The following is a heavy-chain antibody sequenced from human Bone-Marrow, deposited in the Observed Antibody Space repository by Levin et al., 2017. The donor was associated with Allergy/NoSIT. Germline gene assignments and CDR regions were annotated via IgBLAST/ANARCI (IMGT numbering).Heavy chain of an antibody. CDR3: ASWAMHHYDRSAFDYFYYAMDV. CDR2: ISAGGNYI. Sequence: KPGESLKISCAASGILFSSYDMNWVRQAPGKGLEWVSSISAGGNYIYYADSVKGRFTISRDNAKNSLFLQMNSLRAEDTAVYYCASWAMHHYDRSAFDYFYYAMDVWGQGTTVTVSS. V-gene: IGHV3-21*01. CDR1: GILFSSYD. J-gene: IGHJ6*02. D-gene: IGHD3-22*01.